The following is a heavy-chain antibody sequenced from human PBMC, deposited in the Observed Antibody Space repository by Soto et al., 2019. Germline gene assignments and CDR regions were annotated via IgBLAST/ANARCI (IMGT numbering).Heavy chain of an antibody. CDR1: GFTFSSYG. J-gene: IGHJ4*02. CDR3: AKEWVYDTSGWSFDY. V-gene: IGHV3-30*18. D-gene: IGHD3-22*01. CDR2: ISDDGSNK. Sequence: QVQLVESGGGVVQPGRSLRLSCAASGFTFSSYGMHWVRQAPGKGLEWVAVISDDGSNKYYADSLKGRFTISRDNSKNTLYLQMNSLRAEDTAGYYCAKEWVYDTSGWSFDYWGQGTLVTVSS.